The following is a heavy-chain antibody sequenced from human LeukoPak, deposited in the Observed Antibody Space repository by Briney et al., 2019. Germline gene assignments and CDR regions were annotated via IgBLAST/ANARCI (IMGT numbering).Heavy chain of an antibody. CDR3: AKDPDIVVVPAAIAFDY. CDR2: ISGSGGST. V-gene: IGHV3-23*01. CDR1: GFTFSSYA. Sequence: GGSLRLSSAASGFTFSSYAMSWVRQAPGKGLEWVSAISGSGGSTYYADSVKGRFTISRDNSKNTLYLQMNSLRAEDTAVYYYAKDPDIVVVPAAIAFDYWGQGTLVTVSS. J-gene: IGHJ4*02. D-gene: IGHD2-2*02.